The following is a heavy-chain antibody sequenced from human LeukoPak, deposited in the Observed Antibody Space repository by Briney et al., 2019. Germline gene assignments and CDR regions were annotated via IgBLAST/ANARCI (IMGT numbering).Heavy chain of an antibody. V-gene: IGHV3-48*03. CDR1: GFTFSSYE. Sequence: LPGGSLRLSCAASGFTFSSYEMHWVRQAPGKGLEWVSYISSSGSTIYYADSVKGRFTISRDNAKNSLYLQMNSLRAEDTAVYYCARDGANDFWSGYYTERVDYWGQGTLVTVSS. D-gene: IGHD3-3*01. CDR2: ISSSGSTI. CDR3: ARDGANDFWSGYYTERVDY. J-gene: IGHJ4*02.